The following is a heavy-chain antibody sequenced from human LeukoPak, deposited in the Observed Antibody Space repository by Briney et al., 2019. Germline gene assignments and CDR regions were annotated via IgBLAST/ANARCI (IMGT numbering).Heavy chain of an antibody. V-gene: IGHV3-53*01. D-gene: IGHD3-3*01. J-gene: IGHJ6*03. Sequence: PGGSLRLSCAASGFTVSSNYMSWVRQAPGKGLEWVSVIYSGGSTYYADPVKGRFTISRDNSKNTLYLQMNSLRAEDTAVYYCARVPYDFWSGYYSLTDYYYYMDVWGKGTTVTVSS. CDR1: GFTVSSNY. CDR2: IYSGGST. CDR3: ARVPYDFWSGYYSLTDYYYYMDV.